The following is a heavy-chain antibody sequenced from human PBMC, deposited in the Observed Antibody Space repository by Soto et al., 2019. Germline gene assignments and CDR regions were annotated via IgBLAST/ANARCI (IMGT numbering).Heavy chain of an antibody. J-gene: IGHJ6*02. CDR2: INHSGST. V-gene: IGHV4-34*01. CDR1: GGSFGGYY. D-gene: IGHD3-16*02. Sequence: PSVTLSLTCAVYGGSFGGYYWSWIRQPPGKWLEWIGEINHSGSTNYNPSLKSRVTISVDTSKNQFSLKLSSVTAADTAVYYCARGYYVWGSYRFGNTPSYYGMDVWGQGTTVTVSS. CDR3: ARGYYVWGSYRFGNTPSYYGMDV.